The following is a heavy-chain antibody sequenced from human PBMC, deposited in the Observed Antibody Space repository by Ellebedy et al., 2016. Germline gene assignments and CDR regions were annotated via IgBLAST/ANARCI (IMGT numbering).Heavy chain of an antibody. V-gene: IGHV3-48*01. CDR3: ARSIGPLDY. Sequence: GGSLRLSCAVSGFTFSTYSMNWVRQAPGKGLEWVSYISNSGSIYYTDSVKGRFTISRDNAKNSLYLQMNSLRVEDTAVYYCARSIGPLDYWGQGTLVTVSS. J-gene: IGHJ4*02. CDR1: GFTFSTYS. CDR2: ISNSGSI. D-gene: IGHD3-10*01.